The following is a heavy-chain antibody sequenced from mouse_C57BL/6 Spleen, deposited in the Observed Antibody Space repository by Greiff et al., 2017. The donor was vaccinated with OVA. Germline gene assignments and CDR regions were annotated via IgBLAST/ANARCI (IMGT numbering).Heavy chain of an antibody. CDR2: IWGGGST. D-gene: IGHD2-4*01. CDR3: AKRYYDYDEGYAMDY. CDR1: GFSLTSYG. J-gene: IGHJ4*01. Sequence: VQLQQSGPGLVAPSQSLSITCSVSGFSLTSYGVDWVRQPPGKGLEWLGVIWGGGSTNYNSALMSRLSISKDNSKSQVFLKMNSLQTDDTAMYYRAKRYYDYDEGYAMDYWGQGTSVTVSS. V-gene: IGHV2-9*01.